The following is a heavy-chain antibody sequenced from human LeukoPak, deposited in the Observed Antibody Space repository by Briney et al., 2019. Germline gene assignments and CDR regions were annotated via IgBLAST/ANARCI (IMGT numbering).Heavy chain of an antibody. J-gene: IGHJ4*02. CDR3: ARDRGSGYDY. V-gene: IGHV3-33*08. CDR2: IWYDGSNK. D-gene: IGHD5-12*01. Sequence: GGSLRLSCAASGFTFSSYAMSWVRQAPGKGLEWVAVIWYDGSNKYYAGSVKGRFTISRDNSKNTLYLQMNSLRAEDTAVYYCARDRGSGYDYWGQGTLVTVSS. CDR1: GFTFSSYA.